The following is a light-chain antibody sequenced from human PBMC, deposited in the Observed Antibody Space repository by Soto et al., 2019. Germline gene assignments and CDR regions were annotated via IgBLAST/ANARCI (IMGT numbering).Light chain of an antibody. V-gene: IGLV2-14*01. CDR1: SSDVGGYDY. J-gene: IGLJ1*01. Sequence: QSALTQPASVSGSPGQTITISCTGTSSDVGGYDYVSWYQQQPDKAPRFMIYEVTNRPSGVSHRFSGSKSGNTASLTISGLQAEDEADYYCSDYTTTSTYVFGTGTKLTVL. CDR3: SDYTTTSTYV. CDR2: EVT.